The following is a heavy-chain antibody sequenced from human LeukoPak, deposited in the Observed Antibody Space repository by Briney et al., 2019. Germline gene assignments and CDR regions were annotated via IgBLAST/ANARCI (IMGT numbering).Heavy chain of an antibody. J-gene: IGHJ6*03. Sequence: GGSLRLSCAASGFTFSSYAMSWVRQAPGKGLEWVSAISGSGGSTYYADSVKGRFTISRDHSKNALYLQMNSLRAEDTAVNYCAKVPNGDQSWYYYMDVWGKGTTVTVSS. CDR1: GFTFSSYA. D-gene: IGHD3-10*01. V-gene: IGHV3-23*01. CDR2: ISGSGGST. CDR3: AKVPNGDQSWYYYMDV.